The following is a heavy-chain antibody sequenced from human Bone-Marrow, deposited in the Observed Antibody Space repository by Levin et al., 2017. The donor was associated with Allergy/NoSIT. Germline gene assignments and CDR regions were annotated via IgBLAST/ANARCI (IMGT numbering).Heavy chain of an antibody. J-gene: IGHJ4*02. D-gene: IGHD3-10*01. Sequence: PGGSLRLSCSASGFSFSSSTMHWVRQAPGQGLEHVSAIDSNGHSIDYAGSVKGRFTISRDNSKNTLDLHMSSLRTEDTALYYCVKSTMFRGGIFDHWGQGTVVTVSS. CDR2: IDSNGHSI. CDR1: GFSFSSST. V-gene: IGHV3-64D*06. CDR3: VKSTMFRGGIFDH.